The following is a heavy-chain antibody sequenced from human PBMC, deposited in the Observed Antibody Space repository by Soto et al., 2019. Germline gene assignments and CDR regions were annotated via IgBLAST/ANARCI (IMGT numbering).Heavy chain of an antibody. CDR1: EFTFSSYA. D-gene: IGHD3-3*01. CDR2: ISGSGGST. J-gene: IGHJ3*02. Sequence: EVQLLESGGGLVQPGGSLRLPCAASEFTFSSYAMSWVRQAPGKGLEWVSAISGSGGSTYYADSVKGRFTISRDNSKNAPYLQTNSLRAEDTALYYCANQALRFLGNAFDIWCQGTMVTVSS. V-gene: IGHV3-23*01. CDR3: ANQALRFLGNAFDI.